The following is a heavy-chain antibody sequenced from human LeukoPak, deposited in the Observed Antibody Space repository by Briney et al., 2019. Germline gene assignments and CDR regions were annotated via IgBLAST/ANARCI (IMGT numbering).Heavy chain of an antibody. CDR2: IRYDGSNE. V-gene: IGHV3-30*02. CDR3: ANLARPLDY. Sequence: GLEWVAFIRYDGSNEYLDSVKGRFTISRDNSKNTLYLQMNSLKPEDTAVYYCANLARPLDYWGQGALVTVSS. J-gene: IGHJ4*02. D-gene: IGHD6-6*01.